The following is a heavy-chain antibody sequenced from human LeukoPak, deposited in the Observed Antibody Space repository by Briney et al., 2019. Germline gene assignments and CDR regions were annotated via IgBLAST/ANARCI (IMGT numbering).Heavy chain of an antibody. CDR2: IYHSGST. CDR3: ASRGRPPLYYDSRGYPSDY. Sequence: SGTLSLTCAVSGDSNSSDNWWSWVRQPPGKGLEWIGEIYHSGSTNYNPSLKSRVTISVDKSKNQVSLKLRSVTAADTAVYYCASRGRPPLYYDSRGYPSDYWGQGTLVTVSS. J-gene: IGHJ4*02. D-gene: IGHD3-22*01. V-gene: IGHV4-4*02. CDR1: GDSNSSDNW.